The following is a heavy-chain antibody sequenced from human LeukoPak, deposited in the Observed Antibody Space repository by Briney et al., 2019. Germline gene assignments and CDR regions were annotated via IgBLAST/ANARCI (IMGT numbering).Heavy chain of an antibody. D-gene: IGHD3-10*01. Sequence: PGGSLRLSCAASGFTFSSYWMSWVRQAPGKGLEWVANIKQDGSEKYYVDSVKGRFTISRDNAKNSLYLQMNSLRAEDTAVYYCARDRPMVRGVIMDYYYCYMDVWGKGTTVTVSS. CDR3: ARDRPMVRGVIMDYYYCYMDV. CDR2: IKQDGSEK. CDR1: GFTFSSYW. J-gene: IGHJ6*03. V-gene: IGHV3-7*01.